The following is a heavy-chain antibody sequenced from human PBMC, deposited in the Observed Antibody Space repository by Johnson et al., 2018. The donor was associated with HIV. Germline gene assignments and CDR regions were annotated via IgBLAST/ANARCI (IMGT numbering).Heavy chain of an antibody. D-gene: IGHD1-26*01. CDR2: IGTAGDT. CDR1: GFIFSSYD. J-gene: IGHJ3*02. V-gene: IGHV3-13*01. CDR3: AKDVYSGSFDSAFDI. Sequence: EVQLVESGGGLVKPGGSLRLSCAASGFIFSSYDMHWVRQATGRGLEWVSGIGTAGDTYYPGSVKGRFTISRDNAKNSLYLQMNSLRAEDTAVYYCAKDVYSGSFDSAFDIWGQGTMVTVSS.